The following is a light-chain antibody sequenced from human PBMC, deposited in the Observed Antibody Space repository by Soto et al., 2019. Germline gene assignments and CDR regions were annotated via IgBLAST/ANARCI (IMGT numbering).Light chain of an antibody. CDR3: VAWDNSLSAEV. V-gene: IGLV1-51*02. Sequence: QSVLTQPPSVSAAPGQKVSISCSRSGSNIGDNYVSWYQHLPGTAPKLLIYEDNKRPSGIPDRFSGSKSDTSATLGITQLQTGDEADYYCVAWDNSLSAEVFGGGTQLTVL. CDR2: EDN. J-gene: IGLJ3*02. CDR1: GSNIGDNY.